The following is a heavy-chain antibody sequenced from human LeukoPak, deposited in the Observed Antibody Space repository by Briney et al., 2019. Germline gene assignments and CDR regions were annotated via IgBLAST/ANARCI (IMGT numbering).Heavy chain of an antibody. CDR3: AKDIGREQLGADY. Sequence: ASVKVSCKASGYTFTSYYMHWVRQAPGQGLEWMGIINPSGGSTSYAQKFQGRVTMTRDTSTSTVYMELSSLRSEDMALYYCAKDIGREQLGADYWGQGTLVTVSS. J-gene: IGHJ4*02. D-gene: IGHD6-6*01. CDR2: INPSGGST. V-gene: IGHV1-46*01. CDR1: GYTFTSYY.